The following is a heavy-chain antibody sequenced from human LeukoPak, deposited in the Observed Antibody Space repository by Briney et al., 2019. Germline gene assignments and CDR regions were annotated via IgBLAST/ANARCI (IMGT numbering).Heavy chain of an antibody. CDR3: ARGGSGNWNAPFDY. CDR1: GFTFSNYA. J-gene: IGHJ4*02. V-gene: IGHV3-23*01. Sequence: GGSLRLSCTASGFTFSNYAMSWVRQAPGKGLEWVSAISGSGGSTYYADSVKGRFTISRGNSKNTLYLQMKSLRAEDTAVYYCARGGSGNWNAPFDYWGQGTLVTVSS. CDR2: ISGSGGST. D-gene: IGHD1-1*01.